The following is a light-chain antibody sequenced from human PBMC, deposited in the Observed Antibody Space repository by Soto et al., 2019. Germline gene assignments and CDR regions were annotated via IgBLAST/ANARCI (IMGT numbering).Light chain of an antibody. J-gene: IGKJ5*01. CDR2: QAS. Sequence: DIQMTQSPSTLSASVGDRVTITCRASQSTSSYLAWYQQKPGKAPKLLIYQASSLENGVPSRFSGSGSGTDFTLTITRLEPEDFAVYYCQQYGSSITFGQGTRLEIK. CDR3: QQYGSSIT. V-gene: IGKV1-5*03. CDR1: QSTSSY.